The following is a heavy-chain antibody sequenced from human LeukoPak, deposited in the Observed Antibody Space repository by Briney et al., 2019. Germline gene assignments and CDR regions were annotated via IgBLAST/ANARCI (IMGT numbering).Heavy chain of an antibody. D-gene: IGHD7-27*01. CDR2: INWNGNTI. Sequence: PGGSLRLSCAASGFTFDDYDINWVRQAPGKGLEWVSHINWNGNTIGYADSMKGRFTISRDNAKNSLYLQMNSLRAEDTAVYYCARDLNWETYWGQGTLVTVSS. V-gene: IGHV3-20*04. CDR1: GFTFDDYD. CDR3: ARDLNWETY. J-gene: IGHJ4*02.